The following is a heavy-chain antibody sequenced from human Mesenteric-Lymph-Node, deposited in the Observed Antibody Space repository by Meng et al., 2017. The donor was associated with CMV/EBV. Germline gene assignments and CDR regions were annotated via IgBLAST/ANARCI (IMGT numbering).Heavy chain of an antibody. V-gene: IGHV3-21*01. D-gene: IGHD3-10*01. CDR2: ISSSDSHI. Sequence: GESLKISCAASGFTFSSYSMNWVRQAPGKGLEWVSSISSSDSHIYYADSLKGRFTISRDNAKNSLSLQMNSLRVEDTAVYYCARGLGSPPGYYYYYGMDVWGQGTTVTVSS. CDR3: ARGLGSPPGYYYYYGMDV. J-gene: IGHJ6*02. CDR1: GFTFSSYS.